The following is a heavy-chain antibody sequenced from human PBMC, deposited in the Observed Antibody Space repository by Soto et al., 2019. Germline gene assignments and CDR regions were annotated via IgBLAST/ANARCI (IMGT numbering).Heavy chain of an antibody. V-gene: IGHV2-5*02. D-gene: IGHD3-3*01. Sequence: QITLNESGPTQVKPRQTLTLTCTFSGFSLTTSGVGVSWIRQSPGKAPEWLALIYWDDDKRYSPSLKSRLTITKDTSKNQVVLTMADLEPADTATYYCAHRVLRTVFGLVTTTAIYFDFWGQGTPVAVSS. CDR1: GFSLTTSGVG. J-gene: IGHJ4*02. CDR3: AHRVLRTVFGLVTTTAIYFDF. CDR2: IYWDDDK.